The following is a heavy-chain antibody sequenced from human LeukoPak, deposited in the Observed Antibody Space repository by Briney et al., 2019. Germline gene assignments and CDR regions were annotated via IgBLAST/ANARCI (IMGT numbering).Heavy chain of an antibody. V-gene: IGHV4-59*06. CDR2: IYYSGST. J-gene: IGHJ6*02. CDR1: GGSISSYY. D-gene: IGHD5-18*01. Sequence: SETLSLTCTVSGGSISSYYWSWIRQHPGKGLEWIGYIYYSGSTYYNPSLKSRVTISVDTSKNQFSLKLSSVTAADTAVYYCAKAGYSYGYYYYGMDVWGQGTTVTVSS. CDR3: AKAGYSYGYYYYGMDV.